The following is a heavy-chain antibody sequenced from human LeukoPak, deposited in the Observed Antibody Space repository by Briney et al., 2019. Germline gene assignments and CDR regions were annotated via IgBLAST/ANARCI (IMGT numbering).Heavy chain of an antibody. CDR2: IRYDGSNK. Sequence: GGSLRLSCAASGFTFSTYGMHWVRQAPGRGLQWVAFIRYDGSNKYYADSVKGRFTISRDNSKNALYLQMNSLRTEDTAVYYCAKDTTPPKAGFDPWGQGTLVTVSS. J-gene: IGHJ5*02. V-gene: IGHV3-30*02. CDR3: AKDTTPPKAGFDP. CDR1: GFTFSTYG. D-gene: IGHD1-14*01.